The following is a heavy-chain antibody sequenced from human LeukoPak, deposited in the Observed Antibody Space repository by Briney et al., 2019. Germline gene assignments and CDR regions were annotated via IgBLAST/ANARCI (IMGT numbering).Heavy chain of an antibody. D-gene: IGHD1-26*01. V-gene: IGHV1-18*01. CDR1: GYTFTTYG. CDR2: INTNNGNT. CDR3: ARDHVGGGSYSSGERLY. Sequence: ASVKVSCKASGYTFTTYGITWVRQAPGQGLEWMGWINTNNGNTNSAQKLQGIVTMTTDASKSTAYMELRSLRSDDAAVYYCARDHVGGGSYSSGERLYWGQGTLVTVSS. J-gene: IGHJ4*02.